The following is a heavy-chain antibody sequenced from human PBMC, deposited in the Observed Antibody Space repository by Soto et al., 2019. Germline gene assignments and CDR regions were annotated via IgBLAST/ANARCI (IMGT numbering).Heavy chain of an antibody. CDR3: ARQAGDSWSGYNRDCLYMDV. CDR1: GGSISSSRYY. Sequence: SETLSLTCTVSGGSISSSRYYWGWIRQPPGKGLEWIATIHYSGSTYYNPSLKSRVIISEDTSKNQLSLKLSSVTAADTAVYYCARQAGDSWSGYNRDCLYMDVWGKGTTVTVSS. D-gene: IGHD3-3*01. V-gene: IGHV4-39*01. J-gene: IGHJ6*03. CDR2: IHYSGST.